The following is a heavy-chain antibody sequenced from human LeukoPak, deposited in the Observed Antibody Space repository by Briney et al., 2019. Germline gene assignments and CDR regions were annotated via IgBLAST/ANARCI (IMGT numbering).Heavy chain of an antibody. D-gene: IGHD2-21*01. CDR3: ARDFAYKKFDN. J-gene: IGHJ4*02. V-gene: IGHV3-7*03. CDR1: GLILRGSW. Sequence: GGSLRLSCAASGLILRGSWMNWVRQAPGKGLEWVASISPDGSGKGLVASVRGRFTISRDDAENSLYLQMNGLRVEDTAVYYCARDFAYKKFDNWGRGTLVTASS. CDR2: ISPDGSGK.